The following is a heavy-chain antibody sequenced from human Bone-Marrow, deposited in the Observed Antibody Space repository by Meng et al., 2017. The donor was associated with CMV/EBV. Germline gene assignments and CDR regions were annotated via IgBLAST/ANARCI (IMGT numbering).Heavy chain of an antibody. D-gene: IGHD2-2*01. CDR2: IYNTGST. V-gene: IGHV4-39*01. CDR3: ARHGISTSSEYYFYY. J-gene: IGHJ4*02. CDR1: GGSISSTSYY. Sequence: SCTVSGGSISSTSYYWGWIRQPPGKGLEWIGIIYNTGSTYYNPSLKSRVTISVDTPKNQFSLKLRSVAAADTAVYYCARHGISTSSEYYFYYWGQGTLVTVSS.